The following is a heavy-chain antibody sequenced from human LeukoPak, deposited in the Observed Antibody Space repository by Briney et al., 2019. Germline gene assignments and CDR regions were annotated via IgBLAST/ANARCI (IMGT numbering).Heavy chain of an antibody. CDR1: GFTFSTYS. Sequence: GGSLRLSCAASGFTFSTYSMNWVRQAPGKGLEWVSSISSSSSHIYYADSVKGRFTISRDNAKNSLYLQMNSLRAEDTAVYYCAKYPGIAAAGTTSDFDYWGQGTLVTVSS. J-gene: IGHJ4*02. CDR2: ISSSSSHI. V-gene: IGHV3-21*01. D-gene: IGHD6-13*01. CDR3: AKYPGIAAAGTTSDFDY.